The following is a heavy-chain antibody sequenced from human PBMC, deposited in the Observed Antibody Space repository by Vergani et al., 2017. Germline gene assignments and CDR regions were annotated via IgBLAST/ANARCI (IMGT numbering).Heavy chain of an antibody. CDR2: IWYDGSNK. J-gene: IGHJ4*02. CDR1: GFTFSSYG. D-gene: IGHD6-13*01. Sequence: QVQLVESGGGVVQPGRSLRLSCAASGFTFSSYGMYWVRQAPGKGLEWVAVIWYDGSNKYYADSVKGRFTISRDNSKNTLYLQMNSLRAEDTAVYYCAKDPAGGGFAPWHWGQGTLVTVSS. V-gene: IGHV3-33*06. CDR3: AKDPAGGGFAPWH.